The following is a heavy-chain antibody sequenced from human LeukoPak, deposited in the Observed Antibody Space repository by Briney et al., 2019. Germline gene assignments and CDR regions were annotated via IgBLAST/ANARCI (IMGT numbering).Heavy chain of an antibody. CDR1: GFTFSSYG. V-gene: IGHV3-30*03. Sequence: GGSLRLSCAASGFTFSSYGMHWVRQAPGKGLEWVAVISYDGSNKYYADSVKGRFTISRDNSKNTLYLQMNSLRAEDTAVYYCSGPMDKYYLFDYWGQGTLVTVSS. CDR2: ISYDGSNK. CDR3: SGPMDKYYLFDY. D-gene: IGHD3-10*01. J-gene: IGHJ4*02.